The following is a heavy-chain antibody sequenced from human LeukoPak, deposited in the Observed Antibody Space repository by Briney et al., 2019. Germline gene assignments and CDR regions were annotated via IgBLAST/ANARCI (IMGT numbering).Heavy chain of an antibody. Sequence: PGGSLRLSCAASGFTFSSYSMNWVRQAPGKGLEWVSSISSSSSYVYYADSVKGRFTISRDNAKNSLYLQMNSLRAEDTAVYYCARDRGSSGYYNWFDPWGQGTLVTVSS. V-gene: IGHV3-21*01. CDR1: GFTFSSYS. D-gene: IGHD3-22*01. CDR2: ISSSSSYV. CDR3: ARDRGSSGYYNWFDP. J-gene: IGHJ5*02.